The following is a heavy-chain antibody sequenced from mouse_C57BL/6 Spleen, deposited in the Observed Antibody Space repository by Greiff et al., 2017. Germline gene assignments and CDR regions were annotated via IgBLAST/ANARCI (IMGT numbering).Heavy chain of an antibody. D-gene: IGHD2-5*01. Sequence: QVQLQQPGAELVKPGASVKLSCKASGYTFTSYWMHWVKQRPGQGLEWIGMIHPNSGSTNYNEKFKSKATLTVDTSSSTAYMQLSSLTSEDSAVYYCARRGYSNYLDYWGQGTTLTVSS. CDR1: GYTFTSYW. CDR3: ARRGYSNYLDY. V-gene: IGHV1-64*01. CDR2: IHPNSGST. J-gene: IGHJ2*01.